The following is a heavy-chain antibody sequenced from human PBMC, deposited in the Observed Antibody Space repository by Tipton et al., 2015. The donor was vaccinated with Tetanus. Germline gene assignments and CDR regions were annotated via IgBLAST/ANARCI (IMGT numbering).Heavy chain of an antibody. J-gene: IGHJ3*01. V-gene: IGHV4-34*01. CDR3: AFGLAVAGSDALDF. CDR2: INPSGST. CDR1: GGSFSGYY. D-gene: IGHD6-19*01. Sequence: LRLSCAVYGGSFSGYYWTWIRQPPVKGLEWIGEINPSGSTNYNPSLKSRVTISVDTSENRVSLKLNSVTAADTAVYYCAFGLAVAGSDALDFWGQGTTVTVSS.